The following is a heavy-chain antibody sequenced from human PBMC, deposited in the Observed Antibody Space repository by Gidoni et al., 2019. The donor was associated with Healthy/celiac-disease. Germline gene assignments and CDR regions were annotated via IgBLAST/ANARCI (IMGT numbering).Heavy chain of an antibody. J-gene: IGHJ6*02. D-gene: IGHD2-2*01. Sequence: EVQLVESGGGLVKPGGSLRLSCAASGFPFNSYSMTWVRQAPGTGLAWVSSISSSSSYIYYADSVKGRFTISRDNAKNSLYLQMNSLRAEDTAVYYCARDHCSSTSCYYSYYYGMDVWGQGTTVTVSS. V-gene: IGHV3-21*01. CDR3: ARDHCSSTSCYYSYYYGMDV. CDR1: GFPFNSYS. CDR2: ISSSSSYI.